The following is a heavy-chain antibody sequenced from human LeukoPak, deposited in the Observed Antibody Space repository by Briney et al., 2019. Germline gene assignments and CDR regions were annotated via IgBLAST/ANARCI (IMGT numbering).Heavy chain of an antibody. CDR2: IYPGDSDT. V-gene: IGHV5-51*01. J-gene: IGHJ4*02. CDR1: GYSFTSYW. CDR3: ARQSVYYGSGRYPDY. D-gene: IGHD3-10*01. Sequence: RGESLKISCKGSGYSFTSYWIGWVRQMPGKGLEWMGIIYPGDSDTRYSPSFQGQVTISADKSISTAYLQWSSLKASDTAMYYCARQSVYYGSGRYPDYWGQGTLVTVSS.